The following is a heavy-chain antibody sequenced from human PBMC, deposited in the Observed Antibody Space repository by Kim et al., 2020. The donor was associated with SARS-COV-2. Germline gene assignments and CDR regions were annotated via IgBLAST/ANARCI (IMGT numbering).Heavy chain of an antibody. CDR3: AKDWRLIVVGILDY. D-gene: IGHD3-22*01. CDR2: ISGSGGST. J-gene: IGHJ4*02. CDR1: GFTFSSYA. Sequence: GGSLRLSCAASGFTFSSYAMSWVRQAPGKGLEWVSAISGSGGSTYYADSVKGRFTISRDNSKNTLYLQMNSLRAEDTAVYYCAKDWRLIVVGILDYWGQGTLVTVSS. V-gene: IGHV3-23*01.